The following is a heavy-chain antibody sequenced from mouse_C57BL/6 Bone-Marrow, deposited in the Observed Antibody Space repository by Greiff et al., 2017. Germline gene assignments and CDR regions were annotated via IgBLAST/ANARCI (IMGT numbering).Heavy chain of an antibody. V-gene: IGHV1-81*01. CDR2: IYPRSGNT. Sequence: QVQLQQSGAELARPVASVKLSCKASGYTFTSYGISWVKQRTGQGLEWIGEIYPRSGNTYYNEKFKGKATLTADKSSSTAYMELRSLTSEDSAVYFCARPWDAFFDYWGQGTTLTVSS. J-gene: IGHJ2*01. CDR1: GYTFTSYG. D-gene: IGHD4-1*01. CDR3: ARPWDAFFDY.